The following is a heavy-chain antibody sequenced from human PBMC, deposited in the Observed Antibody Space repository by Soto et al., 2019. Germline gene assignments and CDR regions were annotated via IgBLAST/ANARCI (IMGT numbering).Heavy chain of an antibody. V-gene: IGHV4-31*03. Sequence: SETLSLTCTVSGGSISSGGYYWSWIRQHPGKGLEWIGYIYYSGSTYYNPSLKSRVTISVDTSKNQFSLKLSSVTAADTAVYYCARGAALGGDYYGMDVWGQGTTVTVS. CDR1: GGSISSGGYY. D-gene: IGHD6-6*01. CDR2: IYYSGST. J-gene: IGHJ6*02. CDR3: ARGAALGGDYYGMDV.